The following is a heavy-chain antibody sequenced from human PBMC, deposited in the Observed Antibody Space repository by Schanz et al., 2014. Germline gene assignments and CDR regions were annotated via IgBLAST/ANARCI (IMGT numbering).Heavy chain of an antibody. CDR1: GGSVSSGGDY. J-gene: IGHJ5*02. CDR3: ARGGSVATIAPYTWFDP. Sequence: QVQLQESGPGLVKPSQTLSLTCTVSGGSVSSGGDYWSWIRQHPGKGLEWIGYIYYSGSTYYNPSLKSRVPIAVDTSKNQSSLKLNSVTAADTAVYYCARGGSVATIAPYTWFDPWGQGTLVTVSS. V-gene: IGHV4-31*03. CDR2: IYYSGST. D-gene: IGHD5-12*01.